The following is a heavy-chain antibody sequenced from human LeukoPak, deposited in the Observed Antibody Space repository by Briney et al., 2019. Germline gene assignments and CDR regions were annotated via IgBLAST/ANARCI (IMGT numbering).Heavy chain of an antibody. D-gene: IGHD2-8*01. CDR3: ASLYCTNGVCHQVHVDY. J-gene: IGHJ4*02. Sequence: SATLSLTCTVSGGSISSSSYYWGWIRQPPGKGLEWIGSIYYSGSTYYNPSLKSRVTISVDTSKNQFSLKLSSVTAADTAVYYCASLYCTNGVCHQVHVDYWGQGTLVTVSS. CDR2: IYYSGST. CDR1: GGSISSSSYY. V-gene: IGHV4-39*01.